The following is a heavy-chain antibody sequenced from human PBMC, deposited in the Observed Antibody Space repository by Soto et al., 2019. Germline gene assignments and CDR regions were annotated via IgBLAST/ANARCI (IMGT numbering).Heavy chain of an antibody. Sequence: GESLKISCQVSGYSFSTYWVAWVRQRPGKGLEWMGIIYPGDSDTRYSPSFQGEVTISADKSVTTAYLQWNSLKASDTAIYYCARQPAWGASKVAMDAWGQGTTVTVSS. V-gene: IGHV5-51*01. CDR2: IYPGDSDT. CDR3: ARQPAWGASKVAMDA. CDR1: GYSFSTYW. D-gene: IGHD7-27*01. J-gene: IGHJ6*02.